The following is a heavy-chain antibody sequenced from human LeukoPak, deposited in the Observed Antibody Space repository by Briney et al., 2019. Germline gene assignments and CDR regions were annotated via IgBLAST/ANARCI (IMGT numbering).Heavy chain of an antibody. CDR1: GYSFTSYG. D-gene: IGHD3-10*01. V-gene: IGHV1-18*01. J-gene: IGHJ4*02. Sequence: GESLKISCKGSGYSFTSYGISWVRQAPGQGLEWMGWISAYNGNTNYAQKLQGRVTMTTDTSTSTAYMELRSLRSDDTAVYYCARVGAYGSGSYLPYWGQGTLVTVSS. CDR2: ISAYNGNT. CDR3: ARVGAYGSGSYLPY.